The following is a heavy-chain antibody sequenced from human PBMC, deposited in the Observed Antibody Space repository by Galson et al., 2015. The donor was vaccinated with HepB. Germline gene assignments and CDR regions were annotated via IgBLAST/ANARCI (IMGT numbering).Heavy chain of an antibody. V-gene: IGHV5-51*03. CDR3: ARCSPFIMQLVPYYFDY. CDR1: GYNFTSYW. D-gene: IGHD6-6*01. Sequence: QSGAEVKKPGESLKISCKGSGYNFTSYWIGWVRQMPGKGLEWMGIIYPGDSDTRYSPSFQGQVTISADKSISTAYLQWSSLKASDTAMYYCARCSPFIMQLVPYYFDYWGQGTLVTVSS. J-gene: IGHJ4*02. CDR2: IYPGDSDT.